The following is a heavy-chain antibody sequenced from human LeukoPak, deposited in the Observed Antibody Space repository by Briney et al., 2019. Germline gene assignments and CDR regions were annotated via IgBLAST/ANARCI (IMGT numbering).Heavy chain of an antibody. CDR3: ARGTSDY. Sequence: SETLSLTCAVYGGSFSGYYWSWIRQPPGKGLEWIGEINHSGSTNYNPSLKSRVTISVDTSKNQFSLKLSSVTAADTAVYYCARGTSDYWGQGTLVTVPS. J-gene: IGHJ4*02. V-gene: IGHV4-34*01. CDR2: INHSGST. CDR1: GGSFSGYY.